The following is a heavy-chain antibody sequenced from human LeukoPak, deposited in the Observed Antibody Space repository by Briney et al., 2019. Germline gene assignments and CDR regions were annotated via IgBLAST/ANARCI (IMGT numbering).Heavy chain of an antibody. D-gene: IGHD2/OR15-2a*01. CDR2: ISAYNGNT. V-gene: IGHV1-18*01. CDR1: GYTFTSYG. Sequence: ASVKVSCKASGYTFTSYGISWVRQAPGQGLEWMGWISAYNGNTNYAQKLQGRVTMTTDTSTSTAYMELRSLRSDDTAVYYCARDHNSDYYYYMDVWGKGTTVTISS. J-gene: IGHJ6*03. CDR3: ARDHNSDYYYYMDV.